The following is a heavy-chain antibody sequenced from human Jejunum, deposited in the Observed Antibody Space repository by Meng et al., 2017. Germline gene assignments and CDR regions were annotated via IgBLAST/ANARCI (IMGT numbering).Heavy chain of an antibody. Sequence: EVQLLESGGGLLQPGVSLRLSCAASGFTFSSYAMSWVRQAPGKGLEWVSAISGSGGSTYYADSVKGRFTISRDNSKNTLYLQMNSLRAEDTAVYYCAKDKYSSGWYFDYWGQGTLVTVSS. CDR1: GFTFSSYA. CDR3: AKDKYSSGWYFDY. V-gene: IGHV3-23*01. CDR2: ISGSGGST. J-gene: IGHJ4*02. D-gene: IGHD6-19*01.